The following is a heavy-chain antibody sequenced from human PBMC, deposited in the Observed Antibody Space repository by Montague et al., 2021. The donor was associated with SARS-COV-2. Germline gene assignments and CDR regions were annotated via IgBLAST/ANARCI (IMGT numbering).Heavy chain of an antibody. V-gene: IGHV4-34*01. D-gene: IGHD1-26*01. J-gene: IGHJ4*02. CDR1: GGSFSGYY. Sequence: SETLSLTCAVYGGSFSGYYWCWIRQPPEKGLVWIGEINQSGRTNNNPSSMSRLIISVDTSTNQLSLMLSAVTAADTAVYYCARRGSSGVGVTVSADLDYWGQGILVIVSS. CDR3: ARRGSSGVGVTVSADLDY. CDR2: INQSGRT.